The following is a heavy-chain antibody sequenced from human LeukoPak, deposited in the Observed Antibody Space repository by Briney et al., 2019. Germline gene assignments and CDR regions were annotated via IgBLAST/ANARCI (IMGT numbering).Heavy chain of an antibody. CDR3: AKDIGSGSYYNYFDY. Sequence: GGSLRLSCAASGFTFDDYAMHWVRQAPGKGLEGVSGISWNSGSIGYADSVKGRFTISRDNAKNSLYLQMNSLRAEDTALYYCAKDIGSGSYYNYFDYWGQGTLVTVSS. V-gene: IGHV3-9*01. CDR2: ISWNSGSI. D-gene: IGHD3-10*01. J-gene: IGHJ4*02. CDR1: GFTFDDYA.